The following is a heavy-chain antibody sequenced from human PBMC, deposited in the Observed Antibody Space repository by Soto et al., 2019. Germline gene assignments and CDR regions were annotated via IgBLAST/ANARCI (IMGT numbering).Heavy chain of an antibody. D-gene: IGHD4-17*01. CDR2: VSGSGGNT. V-gene: IGHV3-23*01. J-gene: IGHJ4*02. CDR1: EFSFSTYA. Sequence: PGRSLRLSCVASEFSFSTYAMSWVRQAPGKGLEWISTVSGSGGNTYYADSVRGRFTISRDNSRNTMSLQMSNLRAEDTAVYYCAKLGMTKVNREYGGQGPLVTFS. CDR3: AKLGMTKVNREY.